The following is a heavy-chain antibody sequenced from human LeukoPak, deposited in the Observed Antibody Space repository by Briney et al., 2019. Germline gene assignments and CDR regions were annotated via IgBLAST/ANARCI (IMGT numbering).Heavy chain of an antibody. CDR1: GFTFSSYS. Sequence: PGGSLRLSCAASGFTFSSYSMIWVRQAPGKGLEWISCMSSSSSYIYYADSVKGRFTISRDNAKNSLYLQMNSLRAEDTAVYYCRAYQRRKVVVPFFDYSGHGTLVTVSS. D-gene: IGHD2-21*01. J-gene: IGHJ4*03. V-gene: IGHV3-21*01. CDR2: MSSSSSYI. CDR3: RAYQRRKVVVPFFDY.